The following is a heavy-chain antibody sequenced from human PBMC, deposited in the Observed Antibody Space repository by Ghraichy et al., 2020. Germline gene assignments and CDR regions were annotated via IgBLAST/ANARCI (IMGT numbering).Heavy chain of an antibody. CDR1: GFIFSNAY. D-gene: IGHD2-15*01. CDR2: IKNKADGETT. CDR3: ATWVRIFGEFFALDV. V-gene: IGHV3-15*01. J-gene: IGHJ6*02. Sequence: GGSLRLSCAASGFIFSNAYMSWVRQAPGKGLEWVGRIKNKADGETTDYAAPLKDRFSISRDDSQGTMYLQMNSLKIEDTAVYYCATWVRIFGEFFALDVWGQGTTVTVSS.